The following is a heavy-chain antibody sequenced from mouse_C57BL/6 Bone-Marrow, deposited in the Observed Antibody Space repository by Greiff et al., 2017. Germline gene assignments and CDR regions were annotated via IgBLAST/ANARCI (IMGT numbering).Heavy chain of an antibody. CDR2: IDPNSGGT. CDR1: GYTFTSYW. D-gene: IGHD3-2*02. CDR3: ARMRLRVPYYFDY. J-gene: IGHJ2*01. V-gene: IGHV1-72*01. Sequence: QVQLQQPGAELVKPGASVTLSCKASGYTFTSYWMHWVKQRPGRGLEWIGRIDPNSGGTKYNEKFKSKATLTVDKPSSTAYIQLSSLTSEDSAVYYCARMRLRVPYYFDYWGQGTTLTVSS.